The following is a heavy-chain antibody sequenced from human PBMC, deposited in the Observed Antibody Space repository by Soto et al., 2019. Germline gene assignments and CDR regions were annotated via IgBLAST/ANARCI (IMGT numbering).Heavy chain of an antibody. Sequence: EVQLVESGGGLVQPGRSLRLSCAASGFTFDAYPMHWVRQAPGKGLEWVAGLAWDGGSIEYVDSVEGRFTISRDNAKNSLYLQMSSLRDEDTALYYGVRDDAFDLWGQGKQVTVSS. CDR1: GFTFDAYP. CDR3: VRDDAFDL. J-gene: IGHJ3*01. CDR2: LAWDGGSI. V-gene: IGHV3-9*01.